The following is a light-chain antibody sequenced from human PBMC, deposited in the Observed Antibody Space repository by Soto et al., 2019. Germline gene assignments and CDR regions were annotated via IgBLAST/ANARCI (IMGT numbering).Light chain of an antibody. V-gene: IGKV1-33*01. CDR3: QHYDHLPIA. Sequence: DTQMTQCPSSLSSSVGDRVTITCQASQDITNYLKWYQQKPGRAPRLLLYDASSLETGVPSRFSGSGSGTDFTLTISSLQPEDVATYYCQHYDHLPIAFGQGTRLEIK. J-gene: IGKJ5*01. CDR1: QDITNY. CDR2: DAS.